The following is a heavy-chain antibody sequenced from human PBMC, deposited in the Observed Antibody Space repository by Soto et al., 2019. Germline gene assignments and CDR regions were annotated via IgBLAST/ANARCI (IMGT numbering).Heavy chain of an antibody. Sequence: QVQLVESGGGVVQPGRSLRLSCAASGFTFSSYGMHWVRQDPGKGLEWVAVIWYDGSNKYYADSVKGRFTISRDNSKNTRDLQMNSLSDADTAVYYGARAGGCRDGYTGVCNWFEPGGQGTLVTVSS. CDR2: IWYDGSNK. CDR1: GFTFSSYG. V-gene: IGHV3-33*01. D-gene: IGHD2-8*02. J-gene: IGHJ5*02. CDR3: ARAGGCRDGYTGVCNWFEP.